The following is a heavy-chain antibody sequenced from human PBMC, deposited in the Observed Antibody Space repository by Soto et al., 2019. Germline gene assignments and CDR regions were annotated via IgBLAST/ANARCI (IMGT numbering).Heavy chain of an antibody. J-gene: IGHJ4*02. V-gene: IGHV3-48*03. CDR2: IGTSGTTS. CDR3: TRVSPDCSVGSCYPLN. Sequence: GGSLRLSCAASGFTFTNYDMNWVRQAPGKGLEWISYIGTSGTTSSYADSVKGRFTISRDDSQTIAYLQMSSLKTEDTGVYYCTRVSPDCSVGSCYPLNWGQGTMVTVSS. D-gene: IGHD2-15*01. CDR1: GFTFTNYD.